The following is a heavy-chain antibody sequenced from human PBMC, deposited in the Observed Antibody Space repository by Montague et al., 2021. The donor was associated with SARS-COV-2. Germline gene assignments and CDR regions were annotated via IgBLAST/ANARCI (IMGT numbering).Heavy chain of an antibody. D-gene: IGHD3-16*02. CDR1: GFTFSSYW. CDR3: ARGKYDYVWGSYRYGFDY. Sequence: SLSLSCAASGFTFSSYWMSWVRQAPGKGLEWVANIKQDGSEKYYVDSVKGRFTISRDNAKNSLYLQMNSLGAEDTAVYYCARGKYDYVWGSYRYGFDYWGQGTLVTVSS. J-gene: IGHJ4*02. V-gene: IGHV3-7*01. CDR2: IKQDGSEK.